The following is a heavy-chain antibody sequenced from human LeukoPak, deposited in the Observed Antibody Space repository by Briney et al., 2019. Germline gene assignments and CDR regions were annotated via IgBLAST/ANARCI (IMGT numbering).Heavy chain of an antibody. Sequence: AASVKVSFKASGGTFNSYAISWVRQAPGQGLEWMGGIIPIFGTANYAQKFQGRVRITADESTSTAYMELSSLRSEDTAVYYCARGARGSGSLTGYGMDVWGKGTTVTVSS. CDR2: IIPIFGTA. J-gene: IGHJ6*04. V-gene: IGHV1-69*13. D-gene: IGHD3-10*01. CDR1: GGTFNSYA. CDR3: ARGARGSGSLTGYGMDV.